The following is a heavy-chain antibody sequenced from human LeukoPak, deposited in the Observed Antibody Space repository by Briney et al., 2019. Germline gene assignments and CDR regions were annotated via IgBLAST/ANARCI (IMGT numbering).Heavy chain of an antibody. CDR3: ARDGSSGSLYFDY. Sequence: PSETLSLTCAVSGDSVSSSNYYWSWIRQHPGKGLEWIGYIYYSGSTYYNPSLKSRVTISVDTSKNQFSLKLSSVTAADTAVYYCARDGSSGSLYFDYWGQGTLVTVSS. CDR1: GDSVSSSNYY. CDR2: IYYSGST. J-gene: IGHJ4*02. D-gene: IGHD3-22*01. V-gene: IGHV4-31*11.